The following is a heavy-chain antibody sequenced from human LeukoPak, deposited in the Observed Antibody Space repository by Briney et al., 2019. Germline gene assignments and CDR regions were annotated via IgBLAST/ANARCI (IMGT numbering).Heavy chain of an antibody. V-gene: IGHV3-23*01. CDR3: AKGQSSSGLRNCFDY. CDR2: ISASGGTT. CDR1: GFTFSSYA. D-gene: IGHD3-22*01. J-gene: IGHJ4*02. Sequence: PGGSLRLSCAASGFTFSSYAMSWVRQAPGKGLEWVSGISASGGTTYYADSVKGRFTISRDNSKNTLYLQMNSLRAEDTAVYYCAKGQSSSGLRNCFDYWGQGTLVTVSS.